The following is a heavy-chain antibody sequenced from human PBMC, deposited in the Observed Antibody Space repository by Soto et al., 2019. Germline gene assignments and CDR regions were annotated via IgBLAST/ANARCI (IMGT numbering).Heavy chain of an antibody. CDR1: GYTFTSYG. J-gene: IGHJ3*02. CDR2: ISAYNGNT. CDR3: ARDWVQYYYDSSDPDAFDI. D-gene: IGHD3-22*01. Sequence: QVQLVQSGAEVKKPGASVKVSCKASGYTFTSYGISWVRQAPGQGLEWMGWISAYNGNTNYAQKLQGRVTMTTDTCTSTAYMELRSLRSDDTAVYYCARDWVQYYYDSSDPDAFDIWGQGTMVTVSS. V-gene: IGHV1-18*01.